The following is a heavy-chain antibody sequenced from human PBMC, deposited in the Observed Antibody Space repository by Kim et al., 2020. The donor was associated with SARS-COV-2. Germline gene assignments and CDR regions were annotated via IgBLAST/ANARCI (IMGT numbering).Heavy chain of an antibody. D-gene: IGHD2-2*02. V-gene: IGHV3-33*01. J-gene: IGHJ4*02. CDR3: ARDRYPGYVDY. Sequence: GGSLRLSCAASGFTFSSYGLHWVRQAPGKGLEWVAVIWYDGSNAYYADAVKGRFTMYKDNSKNTLYLQMNSLRAEDTAVYYCARDRYPGYVDYWGQGTLDTVYS. CDR1: GFTFSSYG. CDR2: IWYDGSNA.